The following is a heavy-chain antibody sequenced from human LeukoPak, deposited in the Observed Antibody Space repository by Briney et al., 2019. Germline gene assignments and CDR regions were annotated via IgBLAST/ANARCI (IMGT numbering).Heavy chain of an antibody. CDR1: GFTFSSYE. Sequence: QPGGSLRLSCAASGFTFSSYEMNWVRQAPGKGLEWVSYISSSGSTIYYADSVKGRFTISRDNAKNSLYLQMNSLRAEDTAVYYCARGYCSGGSRYLGLGNSHAFDIWGQGTMVTVSS. CDR3: ARGYCSGGSRYLGLGNSHAFDI. V-gene: IGHV3-48*03. D-gene: IGHD2-15*01. J-gene: IGHJ3*02. CDR2: ISSSGSTI.